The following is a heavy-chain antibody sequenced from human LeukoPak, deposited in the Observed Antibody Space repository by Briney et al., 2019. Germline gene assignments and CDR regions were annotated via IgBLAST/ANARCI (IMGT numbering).Heavy chain of an antibody. CDR3: AKARQPYSSSSGFDY. CDR1: GFTFSSYA. Sequence: PGGSLRLSCAASGFTFSSYAMSWVRQAPGKGLEWVSAISGSGGSTHYADSVKGWFTISRDNSKNTLYLQMNSLRAEDTAVYYCAKARQPYSSSSGFDYWGQGTLVTVSS. D-gene: IGHD6-6*01. CDR2: ISGSGGST. V-gene: IGHV3-23*01. J-gene: IGHJ4*02.